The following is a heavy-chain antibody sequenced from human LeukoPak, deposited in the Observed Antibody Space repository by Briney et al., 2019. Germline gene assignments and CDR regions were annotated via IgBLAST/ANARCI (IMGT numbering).Heavy chain of an antibody. J-gene: IGHJ6*02. Sequence: SETLSLTCTVSGGSISSYYWSWIRQPAGKGLEWIGRIYTSGSTSYNPSLKSRVTMSVDTSKNQFSLKLSSVTAADTAVYYCAGCSSTSCYYYYGMDVWGQGTTVTVSS. CDR1: GGSISSYY. V-gene: IGHV4-4*07. CDR3: AGCSSTSCYYYYGMDV. D-gene: IGHD2-2*01. CDR2: IYTSGST.